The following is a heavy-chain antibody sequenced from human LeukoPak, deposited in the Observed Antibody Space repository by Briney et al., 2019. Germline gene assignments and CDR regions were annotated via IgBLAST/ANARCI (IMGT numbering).Heavy chain of an antibody. J-gene: IGHJ5*02. Sequence: ASVKVSCKASGYTFTSYYMHWVRQAPGQGLEWMGIINPSGGSTSYAQKFQGRVTMTRDTSTSTVYMELSSLRSEDTAVYYCGRDPHSGSLGVYWFDPWGQGTLVTVSS. CDR3: GRDPHSGSLGVYWFDP. CDR2: INPSGGST. V-gene: IGHV1-46*01. CDR1: GYTFTSYY. D-gene: IGHD1-26*01.